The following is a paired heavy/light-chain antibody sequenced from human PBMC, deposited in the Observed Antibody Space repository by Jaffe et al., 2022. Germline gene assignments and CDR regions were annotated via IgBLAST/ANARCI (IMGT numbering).Light chain of an antibody. CDR2: KAS. J-gene: IGKJ2*01. CDR1: QNLDVW. CDR3: QEYHKYVYT. V-gene: IGKV1-5*03. Sequence: DVQMTQSPSTLSASVGDRVSITCRASQNLDVWVAWYQQKPGKPPKLLIYKASFLQPGVPSRFSGSGSGTEFTLTISSLQPDDFATYYCQEYHKYVYTFGQGTKLELK.
Heavy chain of an antibody. D-gene: IGHD4-17*01. V-gene: IGHV4-39*01. Sequence: QVQLQESGPGLVKPSETLSLTCAVSGGSFTSSNYHWGWIRQPPGKGLEWIASISYSGNTFYSLSLRSRVTISVDTSKHQFSLNLNSVTAADTAVFYCARHANYGDNTPDTFDIWGQGTMVTVSS. J-gene: IGHJ3*02. CDR2: ISYSGNT. CDR3: ARHANYGDNTPDTFDI. CDR1: GGSFTSSNYH.